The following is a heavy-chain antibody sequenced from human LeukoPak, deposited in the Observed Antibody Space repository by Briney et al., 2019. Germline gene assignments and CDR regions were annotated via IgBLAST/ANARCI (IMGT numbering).Heavy chain of an antibody. D-gene: IGHD1-26*01. CDR1: GSTFSSYA. Sequence: GRSLRLSCAASGSTFSSYAMHWVRQAPGKGLEWVAVISYDGSNKNYADSVKGRFTTSRDNSKNTLYLQMNSLRAEDTAVYYCARGPKWEPYYFDYWGQGTLVTVSS. J-gene: IGHJ4*02. CDR2: ISYDGSNK. CDR3: ARGPKWEPYYFDY. V-gene: IGHV3-30-3*01.